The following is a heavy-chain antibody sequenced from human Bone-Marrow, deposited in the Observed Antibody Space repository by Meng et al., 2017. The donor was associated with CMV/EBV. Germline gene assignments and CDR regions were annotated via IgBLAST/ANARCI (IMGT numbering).Heavy chain of an antibody. CDR1: GGTFSSYA. CDR3: ASSVVYYDALTGPGMDV. D-gene: IGHD3-9*01. V-gene: IGHV1-69*10. CDR2: INPNSGGT. Sequence: SVKVSCKASGGTFSSYAISWVRQAPGQGLEWMGWINPNSGGTNYAQKFQGRVTITADRSTSTAYIELSSLRSEDTAIYYCASSVVYYDALTGPGMDVWGQGTAVTVSS. J-gene: IGHJ6*02.